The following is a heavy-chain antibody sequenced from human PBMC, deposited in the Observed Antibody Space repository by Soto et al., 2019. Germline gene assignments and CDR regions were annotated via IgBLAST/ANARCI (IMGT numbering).Heavy chain of an antibody. Sequence: GGSLRLSCAASGFTVSSNYMSWVRQAPGKGLEWVSVIYSGGSTYYADSVKGRFTISRDNSKNTLYLQMNSLRAEDTAVYYCARDGKYCSGGSCYSGYYYYGMDVWGQGTTVTVSS. CDR3: ARDGKYCSGGSCYSGYYYYGMDV. D-gene: IGHD2-15*01. CDR2: IYSGGST. J-gene: IGHJ6*02. V-gene: IGHV3-66*01. CDR1: GFTVSSNY.